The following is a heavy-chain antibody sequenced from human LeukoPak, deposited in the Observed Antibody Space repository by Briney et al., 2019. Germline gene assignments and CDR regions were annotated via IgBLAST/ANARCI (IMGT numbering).Heavy chain of an antibody. D-gene: IGHD6-19*01. CDR1: GFTFDDYA. V-gene: IGHV3-21*01. J-gene: IGHJ4*02. Sequence: GGSLRLSCAASGFTFDDYAMHWVRQAPGKGLEWVSSISSSSSYIYYADSVKGRFTISRDNAKNSLYLQMNSLRAEDTAVYYCARDQGGGYSSGWYEGDQFGFDYWGQGTLVTVSS. CDR3: ARDQGGGYSSGWYEGDQFGFDY. CDR2: ISSSSSYI.